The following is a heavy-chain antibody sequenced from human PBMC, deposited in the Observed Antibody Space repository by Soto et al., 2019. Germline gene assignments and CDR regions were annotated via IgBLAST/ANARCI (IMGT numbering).Heavy chain of an antibody. CDR2: INPASGHT. CDR1: GYTFSTYA. V-gene: IGHV1-3*01. D-gene: IGHD1-26*01. J-gene: IGHJ6*02. CDR3: GRSVVGATGEILYNAMDV. Sequence: VMVSCKAPGYTFSTYALHWVRQAPGQRPEWMGWINPASGHTKYSKKFQDRVTITRDTSASTGYMELSSLRSEDTAVYYCGRSVVGATGEILYNAMDVWGQGTTVTVSS.